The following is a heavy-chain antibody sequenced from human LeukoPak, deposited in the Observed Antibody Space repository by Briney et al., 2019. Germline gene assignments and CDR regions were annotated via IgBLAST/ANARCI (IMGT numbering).Heavy chain of an antibody. CDR3: AREDYDILTGYYGNDY. Sequence: ASVTVSCKASGYNFTDYYMSWVRQAPGQGLEWLGWINPNSGGTNYAQKFQGRVTMTRDTSISTAYMELRSLRSDDTAVYYCAREDYDILTGYYGNDYWGQGTLVTVSS. J-gene: IGHJ4*02. CDR2: INPNSGGT. D-gene: IGHD3-9*01. V-gene: IGHV1-2*02. CDR1: GYNFTDYY.